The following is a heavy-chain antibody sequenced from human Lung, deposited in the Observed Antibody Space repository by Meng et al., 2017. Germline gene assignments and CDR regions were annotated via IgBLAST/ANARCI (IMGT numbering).Heavy chain of an antibody. J-gene: IGHJ2*01. V-gene: IGHV4-30-4*01. CDR2: IYNSGGT. CDR1: GGSISSSNYY. Sequence: HVLPPQPGPGLGMPQPPQSLTCTVSGGSISSSNYYLSWIRQPPGKGLEWSGHIYNSGGTYYNPSLKSRITISVDTSKNQFSLKLSSVTAADTAVYYCARGQKGYFDLWGRGTLVTVSS. CDR3: ARGQKGYFDL.